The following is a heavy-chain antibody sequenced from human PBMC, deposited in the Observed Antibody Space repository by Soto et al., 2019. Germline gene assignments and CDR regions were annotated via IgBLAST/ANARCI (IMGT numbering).Heavy chain of an antibody. CDR3: AQRPIAVAGTGY. Sequence: GGSLILSCAASGFTFSSYAMHWVRQAPGKGLEWVAVISYDGSNKYYADSVKGRFTISRDNSKNTLYLQMNSLRAEDTAVYYCAQRPIAVAGTGYWGQGTLVTVSS. D-gene: IGHD6-19*01. CDR1: GFTFSSYA. V-gene: IGHV3-30-3*01. CDR2: ISYDGSNK. J-gene: IGHJ4*02.